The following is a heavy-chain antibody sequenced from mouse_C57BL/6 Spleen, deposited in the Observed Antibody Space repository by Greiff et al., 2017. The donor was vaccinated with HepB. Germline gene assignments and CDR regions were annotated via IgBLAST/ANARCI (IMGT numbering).Heavy chain of an antibody. J-gene: IGHJ2*01. CDR2: INPSTGGT. D-gene: IGHD2-5*01. Sequence: EVKLVESGPELVKPGASVKISCKASGYSFTGYYMNWVKQSPEKSLEWIGEINPSTGGTTYNQKFKAKATLTVDKSSSTAYMQLKSPTSEDSAVYYCARSNSNYDFDYWGQGTTLTVSS. V-gene: IGHV1-42*01. CDR3: ARSNSNYDFDY. CDR1: GYSFTGYY.